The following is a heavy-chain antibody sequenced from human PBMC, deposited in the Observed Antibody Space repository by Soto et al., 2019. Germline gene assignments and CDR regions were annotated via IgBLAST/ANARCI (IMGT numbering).Heavy chain of an antibody. J-gene: IGHJ6*02. Sequence: PSETLSLTCTVSGGSISSYYWSWIRQPPGKGLEWIGNIYYSGSTNYNPSLKSRVTMSVDTSKNQFSLKLTSVTAADAALYYCARDSGGSINGYYYGMDVWGQGTTVTVSS. CDR3: ARDSGGSINGYYYGMDV. D-gene: IGHD2-15*01. V-gene: IGHV4-59*01. CDR1: GGSISSYY. CDR2: IYYSGST.